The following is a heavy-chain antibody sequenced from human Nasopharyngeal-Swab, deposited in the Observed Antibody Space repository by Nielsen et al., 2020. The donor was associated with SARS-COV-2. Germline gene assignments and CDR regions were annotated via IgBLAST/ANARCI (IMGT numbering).Heavy chain of an antibody. V-gene: IGHV1-69*13. Sequence: SVKVSCKASGGTFSSYAISWVRQAPGQGLEWMGGIIPIFGTAVYAQKFQDRVTITADESTSTAYMELSSLRSEDTAVYYCARSGYSNSDIDYWGQGTLVTVSS. CDR3: ARSGYSNSDIDY. D-gene: IGHD6-6*01. CDR1: GGTFSSYA. J-gene: IGHJ4*02. CDR2: IIPIFGTA.